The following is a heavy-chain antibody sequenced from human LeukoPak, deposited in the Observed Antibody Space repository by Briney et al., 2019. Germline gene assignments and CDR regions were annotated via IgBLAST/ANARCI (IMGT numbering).Heavy chain of an antibody. CDR2: IIPLFDTV. Sequence: ASVKLSCKLSGGTFYNYTISWVRQPPGQGLEWMGGIIPLFDTVTYAQKFQGRVTITTDESTTTAYMELSSLRYEDTAVYYCARGEYSMVRGAPDWGQGTLVTVSS. CDR3: ARGEYSMVRGAPD. J-gene: IGHJ4*02. CDR1: GGTFYNYT. D-gene: IGHD3-10*01. V-gene: IGHV1-69*05.